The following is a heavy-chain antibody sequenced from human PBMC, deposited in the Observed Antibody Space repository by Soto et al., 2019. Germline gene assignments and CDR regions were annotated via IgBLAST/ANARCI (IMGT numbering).Heavy chain of an antibody. CDR3: ARDRWELLQFPPRSDYYGMDV. V-gene: IGHV4-59*01. CDR2: IYYSGST. D-gene: IGHD1-26*01. Sequence: SSETLSLTCTVSGGSISSYYWSWIRQPPGKGLEWIGYIYYSGSTNYNPSLKSRVTISVDTSKNQFSLKLSSVTAADTAVYYCARDRWELLQFPPRSDYYGMDVWGQGTTVTVSS. CDR1: GGSISSYY. J-gene: IGHJ6*02.